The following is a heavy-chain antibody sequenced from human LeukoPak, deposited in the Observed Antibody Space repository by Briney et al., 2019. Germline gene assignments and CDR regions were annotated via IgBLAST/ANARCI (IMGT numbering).Heavy chain of an antibody. CDR2: IYPGDSDT. CDR1: GYSFTIYW. CDR3: ARKGIAVAGLSYYYYMDV. V-gene: IGHV5-51*01. Sequence: GESLKISCKGSGYSFTIYWIGWVRQMPGKDLEWMGVIYPGDSDTRYSPSFQGQVTISADKSISTAYLQWSSLKASDTAMYYCARKGIAVAGLSYYYYMDVWGKGTTVTVSS. D-gene: IGHD6-19*01. J-gene: IGHJ6*03.